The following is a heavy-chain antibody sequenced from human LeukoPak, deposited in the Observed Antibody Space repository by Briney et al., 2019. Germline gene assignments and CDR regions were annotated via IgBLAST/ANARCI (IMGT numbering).Heavy chain of an antibody. CDR2: ISSSSSYI. V-gene: IGHV3-21*01. CDR3: ARDQASGWPFYGMDV. J-gene: IGHJ6*02. Sequence: PGGSLRLSCAASGFTFSSYSMNWVRQAPGKGLEWVSSISSSSSYIYYADSVKGRFTIPRDNAKNSLYLQMSSLRAEDTAVYYCARDQASGWPFYGMDVWGQGTTVTVSS. CDR1: GFTFSSYS. D-gene: IGHD6-19*01.